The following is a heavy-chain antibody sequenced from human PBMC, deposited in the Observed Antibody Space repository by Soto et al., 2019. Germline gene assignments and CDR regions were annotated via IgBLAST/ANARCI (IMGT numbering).Heavy chain of an antibody. CDR1: GFTFSSYA. J-gene: IGHJ4*02. CDR3: AKTDIVVVVAATLAFDY. Sequence: GGSLRLSCAASGFTFSSYAMSWVRQAPGKGLEWVSAISGSGGSTYYADSVKGRFTISRDNSKNTLYLQMNSLRAEDTAVYYCAKTDIVVVVAATLAFDYWGQGTLVTVSS. V-gene: IGHV3-23*01. CDR2: ISGSGGST. D-gene: IGHD2-15*01.